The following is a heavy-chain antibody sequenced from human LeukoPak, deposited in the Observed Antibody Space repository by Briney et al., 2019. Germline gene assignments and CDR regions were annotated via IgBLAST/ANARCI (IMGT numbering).Heavy chain of an antibody. J-gene: IGHJ4*02. CDR1: GFTFSTYP. D-gene: IGHD3-9*01. V-gene: IGHV3-30-3*01. CDR2: ISHIGDNE. CDR3: AREGTYSDILTGYSFFDY. Sequence: AGGSLRLSCAASGFTFSTYPLHWVRQAPGKGLEWVALISHIGDNEYYADSVKGRFSISRDNSKSTLYLHMNSLRPEDTALYYCAREGTYSDILTGYSFFDYWGQGTLVTVSS.